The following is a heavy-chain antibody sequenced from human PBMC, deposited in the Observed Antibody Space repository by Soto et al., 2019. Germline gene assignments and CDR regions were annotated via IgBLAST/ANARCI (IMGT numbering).Heavy chain of an antibody. CDR1: GITFSSYV. J-gene: IGHJ4*02. V-gene: IGHV3-23*01. Sequence: EVQLLESGGGLVQPGGSLRISCAASGITFSSYVLSWVRQAPGMGLEWVSSISGSGASTYYADSVKGRFTISRDTSKSTLYLRLNSLRADDSAIYYCAKEAGGGAAMVTSYFDSWGQGTLVSVSS. CDR3: AKEAGGGAAMVTSYFDS. D-gene: IGHD5-18*01. CDR2: ISGSGAST.